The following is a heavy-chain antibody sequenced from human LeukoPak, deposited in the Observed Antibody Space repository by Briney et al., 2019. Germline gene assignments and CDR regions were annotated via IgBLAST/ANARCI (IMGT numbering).Heavy chain of an antibody. J-gene: IGHJ3*02. CDR1: RFSFSDYD. CDR3: AKFAYNWNAPDGFDM. V-gene: IGHV3-30*18. CDR2: ISYDGSVK. Sequence: PGRSLRLSCRASRFSFSDYDMHWVRQAPGKGLEWVAVISYDGSVKHYADSVRGRFTISRDNSKSTLFLQMNSLRTDDTSVYFCAKFAYNWNAPDGFDMWGHGTMVIVSS. D-gene: IGHD1-1*01.